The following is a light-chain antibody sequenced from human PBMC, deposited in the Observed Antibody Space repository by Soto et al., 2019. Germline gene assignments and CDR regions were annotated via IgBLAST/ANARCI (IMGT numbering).Light chain of an antibody. J-gene: IGKJ1*01. CDR2: GAS. V-gene: IGKV3-20*01. CDR3: HHYET. Sequence: EIVMTQSPATLSVSPGGRATLSCRASQSVSRSYLGWYQQKPGQAPRLLMYGASIRAAGVPDRFSGSGSGTELTLTISRLEPEDFTVYYCHHYETFGQGTKGDIK. CDR1: QSVSRSY.